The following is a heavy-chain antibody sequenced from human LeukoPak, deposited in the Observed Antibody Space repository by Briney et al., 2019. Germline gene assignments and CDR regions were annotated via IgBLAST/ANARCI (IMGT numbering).Heavy chain of an antibody. CDR2: IKTDGSEK. CDR3: ARDYTGYFP. CDR1: GFTFSSYS. Sequence: PGGSLRLSYAASGFTFSSYSMNWVRQAPGKGLEWVANIKTDGSEKYYVDSVKGRFTISRDNAKNSLYLQMNSLRAEDTAVYYCARDYTGYFPWGQGTLVIVSS. V-gene: IGHV3-7*03. D-gene: IGHD3-9*01. J-gene: IGHJ5*02.